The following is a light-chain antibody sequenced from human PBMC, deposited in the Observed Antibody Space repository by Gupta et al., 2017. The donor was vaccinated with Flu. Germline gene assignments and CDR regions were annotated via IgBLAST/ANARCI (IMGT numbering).Light chain of an antibody. J-gene: IGKJ5*01. V-gene: IGKV2-28*01. Sequence: ISCRSSQSLLHSNGYNYLDWFLQKPGQSPQLLIYLGSNRASGVPDRFSGSGSGTDFTLKISRVEAEDVGVYYCMQALQTPITFGHGTRLELK. CDR1: QSLLHSNGYNY. CDR3: MQALQTPIT. CDR2: LGS.